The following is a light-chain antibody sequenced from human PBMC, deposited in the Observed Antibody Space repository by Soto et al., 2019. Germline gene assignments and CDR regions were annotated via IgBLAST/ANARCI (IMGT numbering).Light chain of an antibody. J-gene: IGKJ5*01. V-gene: IGKV3-20*01. Sequence: EIVLTQSPGTLSLSPGERATLSCRASQSVTSSFLAWFQQKPGQAPRLLIYGASSRATGIPDRFIGSGSGTDFTLTISRLGPEDFAVYYCPQYSNSPITFGQGTRLEIK. CDR1: QSVTSSF. CDR3: PQYSNSPIT. CDR2: GAS.